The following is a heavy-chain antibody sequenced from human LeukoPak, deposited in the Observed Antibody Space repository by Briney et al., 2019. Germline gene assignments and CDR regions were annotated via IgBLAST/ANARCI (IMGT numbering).Heavy chain of an antibody. Sequence: ASVKVSCKASGYTSTSYGISWVRQAPGQGLEWMGWISAYNGNTNYAQKLQGRVTMTTDTSTSTAYMELRSLRSDDTAVYYCARATVGYCSSTSCPEYFQHWGQGTLVTVSS. D-gene: IGHD2-2*01. J-gene: IGHJ1*01. V-gene: IGHV1-18*04. CDR2: ISAYNGNT. CDR3: ARATVGYCSSTSCPEYFQH. CDR1: GYTSTSYG.